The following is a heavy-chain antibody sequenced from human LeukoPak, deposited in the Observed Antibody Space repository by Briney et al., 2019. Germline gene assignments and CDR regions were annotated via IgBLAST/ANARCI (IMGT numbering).Heavy chain of an antibody. J-gene: IGHJ4*02. CDR1: GGSFGGYY. D-gene: IGHD3-10*01. Sequence: SETLSLTCAVYGGSFGGYYWSWIRQPPGKGLEWIGEINHSGSTNYNPSLKSRVTISVDTSKNQFSLKLSSVTAADTAVYYCARGYYYGSGSYSDFDYWGQGTLVTVSS. CDR3: ARGYYYGSGSYSDFDY. CDR2: INHSGST. V-gene: IGHV4-34*01.